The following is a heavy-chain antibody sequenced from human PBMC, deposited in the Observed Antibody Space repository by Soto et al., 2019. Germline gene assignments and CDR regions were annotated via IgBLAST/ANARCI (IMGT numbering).Heavy chain of an antibody. CDR1: GLTFSRFA. J-gene: IGHJ2*01. CDR3: AKDKGPGSYTNWCFDV. V-gene: IGHV3-23*01. Sequence: EVQVLQSGGGLVQPGGSLRLSCAASGLTFSRFAMSWVRQAPGKGLEWVATIHGSGAITNYADSVRGRFTISRDNSKDMMYLQLNTLRVEDTAVYYCAKDKGPGSYTNWCFDVWGRGTLVTVSS. D-gene: IGHD3-10*01. CDR2: IHGSGAIT.